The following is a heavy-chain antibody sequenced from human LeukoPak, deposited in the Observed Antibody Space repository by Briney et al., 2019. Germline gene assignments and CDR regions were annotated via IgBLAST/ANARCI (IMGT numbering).Heavy chain of an antibody. CDR1: GYTFTSYD. J-gene: IGHJ4*02. D-gene: IGHD3-10*01. V-gene: IGHV1-8*01. CDR2: MNPNSGNT. Sequence: GASVKVSCKASGYTFTSYDINWVRQATGQGLEWMGWMNPNSGNTGYAQKFQGRVTMTRNTSISTAYMELSSLRSEDTAVYYCARARRRSGSYCMDYWGQGTLVTVSS. CDR3: ARARRRSGSYCMDY.